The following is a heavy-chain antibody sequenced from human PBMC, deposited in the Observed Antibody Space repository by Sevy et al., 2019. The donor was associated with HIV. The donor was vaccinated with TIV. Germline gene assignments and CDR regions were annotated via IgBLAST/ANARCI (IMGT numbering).Heavy chain of an antibody. CDR1: GFTVSSNY. J-gene: IGHJ6*02. Sequence: GGSLRLSCAASGFTVSSNYMSWVRQAPGKGLEWVSVIYSGGSTYYADSVKGRFTISRDNSENTLYLQMNSLRAEDTAVYYCARPQGGKYYYGMDVWGQGTTVTVSS. V-gene: IGHV3-53*01. D-gene: IGHD2-15*01. CDR3: ARPQGGKYYYGMDV. CDR2: IYSGGST.